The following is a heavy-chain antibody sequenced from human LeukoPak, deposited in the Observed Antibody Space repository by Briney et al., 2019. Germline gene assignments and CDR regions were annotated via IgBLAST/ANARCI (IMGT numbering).Heavy chain of an antibody. Sequence: KPSETLSLTCTVSGGSISSGSYYWSWIRQPAGKGLEWIGRIYTSGSTNYNPSLKSRVTISVDTSKNQFSLMLSSVTAADTAVYYCASGRGDYGGYWGQGTLVTVSS. CDR3: ASGRGDYGGY. J-gene: IGHJ4*02. CDR2: IYTSGST. CDR1: GGSISSGSYY. D-gene: IGHD4-17*01. V-gene: IGHV4-61*02.